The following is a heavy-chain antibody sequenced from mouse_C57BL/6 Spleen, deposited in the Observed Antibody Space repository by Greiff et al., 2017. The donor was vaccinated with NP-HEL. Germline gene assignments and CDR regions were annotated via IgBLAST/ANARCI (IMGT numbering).Heavy chain of an antibody. V-gene: IGHV1-82*01. J-gene: IGHJ4*01. CDR1: GYAFSSSW. Sequence: QVQLQQSGPELVKPGASVKISCKASGYAFSSSWMNWVKQRPGKGLEWIGRIYPGDGDTNYNGKFKGKATLTADKSSSTAYMQLSSLTSEDSAVYFCARKLSRAMDYWGQGTSVTVSS. D-gene: IGHD1-1*02. CDR2: IYPGDGDT. CDR3: ARKLSRAMDY.